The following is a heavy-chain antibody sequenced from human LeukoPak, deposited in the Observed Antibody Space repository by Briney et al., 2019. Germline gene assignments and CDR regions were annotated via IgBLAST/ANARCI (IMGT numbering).Heavy chain of an antibody. CDR1: GYNFLSYW. V-gene: IGHV5-51*01. J-gene: IGHJ3*01. D-gene: IGHD5-24*01. CDR3: ARRPWLHQGFNVFDV. Sequence: GESLKISCKASGYNFLSYWIGWVRPKPGKVLGWMGTIYPPDSDTTYNPSFEGQVTISADSSIRTASLQWSSLKASDTAIYYCARRPWLHQGFNVFDVWGPGTMVIVSS. CDR2: IYPPDSDT.